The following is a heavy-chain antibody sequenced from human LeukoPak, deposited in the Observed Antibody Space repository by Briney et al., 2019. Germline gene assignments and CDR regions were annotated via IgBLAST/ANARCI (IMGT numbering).Heavy chain of an antibody. D-gene: IGHD5-12*01. CDR1: GFTFSSYG. J-gene: IGHJ4*02. CDR2: ISGSGGSA. Sequence: GGSLRLSCAASGFTFSSYGMSWVRQAPGKGLEWVSAISGSGGSAYYADSVKGRFTISRDNSKNTLYLQMNSLRAEDTAVYYCARRRIVDIVATNRPYYFDYWGQGTLVTVSS. CDR3: ARRRIVDIVATNRPYYFDY. V-gene: IGHV3-23*01.